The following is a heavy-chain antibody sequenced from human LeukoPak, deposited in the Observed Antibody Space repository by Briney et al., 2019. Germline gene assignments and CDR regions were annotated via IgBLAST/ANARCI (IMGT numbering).Heavy chain of an antibody. CDR1: GYTFTAHY. Sequence: ASVKVSCKAAGYTFTAHYMHWVRQAPGQGLEWMGRINPSSGDTEYGQRFQGRVTLTRDTSSSTANMELRRLRSDDTAVYYCARDPGYSYAFDIWGQGTVVIVSS. D-gene: IGHD2-21*01. CDR2: INPSSGDT. J-gene: IGHJ3*02. V-gene: IGHV1-2*06. CDR3: ARDPGYSYAFDI.